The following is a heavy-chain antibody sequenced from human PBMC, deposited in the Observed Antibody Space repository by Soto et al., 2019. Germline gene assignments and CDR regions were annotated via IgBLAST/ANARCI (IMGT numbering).Heavy chain of an antibody. CDR2: ISYHGSNK. CDR3: AKPYSGNYPRPFDY. CDR1: GFTFSIYG. D-gene: IGHD1-26*01. Sequence: GGSLRLSCAASGFTFSIYGMHWVRQAPGKGLEWVAAISYHGSNKYYADSVKGRFTISRDNSKNTLYLQMDSPRAEDTAVYYCAKPYSGNYPRPFDYWGQGTLVTVSS. V-gene: IGHV3-30*18. J-gene: IGHJ4*02.